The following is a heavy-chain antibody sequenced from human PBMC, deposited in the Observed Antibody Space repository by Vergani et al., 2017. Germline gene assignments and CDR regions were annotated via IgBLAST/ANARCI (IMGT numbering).Heavy chain of an antibody. J-gene: IGHJ6*02. V-gene: IGHV4-39*01. D-gene: IGHD3-16*01. Sequence: QLQLHKSGPGLVKPSETLSLTCTLSGGSISSSSHFWCWLRQTPGKGLECIGSIYYTGSAYYNPSLKSRVSISVDASKNQFSLKLSSVTAADSAVYYCARHDSGHYDASYYGLDVWGQGTTVTVSS. CDR1: GGSISSSSHF. CDR3: ARHDSGHYDASYYGLDV. CDR2: IYYTGSA.